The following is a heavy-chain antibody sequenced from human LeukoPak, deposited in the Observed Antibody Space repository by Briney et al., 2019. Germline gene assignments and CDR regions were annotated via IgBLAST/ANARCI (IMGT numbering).Heavy chain of an antibody. V-gene: IGHV3-30*18. CDR1: GFTFSSYG. CDR3: AKLAAAGSGYFDY. Sequence: PGGSLRLSCAASGFTFSSYGMHWVRQAPGKGLEWVAVISYDGSNKYYADSVKGRFTISRDNSKNTLYLQMNSLRAEDMAVYYCAKLAAAGSGYFDYWGQGTLVTVSS. D-gene: IGHD6-13*01. J-gene: IGHJ4*02. CDR2: ISYDGSNK.